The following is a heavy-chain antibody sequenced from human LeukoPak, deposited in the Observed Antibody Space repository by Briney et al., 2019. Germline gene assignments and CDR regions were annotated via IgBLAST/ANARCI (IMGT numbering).Heavy chain of an antibody. Sequence: GGSLRLSCAASGFTFSSYSMNWVRQAPGKGLEWVSSISSSGSYTYYADSVKGRFTISRDNAKNSLYLQMNSLRAEDTAVYYCARETSGCYGGYYYMDVWGKGTTVTVSS. J-gene: IGHJ6*03. V-gene: IGHV3-21*01. CDR1: GFTFSSYS. CDR2: ISSSGSYT. D-gene: IGHD6-19*01. CDR3: ARETSGCYGGYYYMDV.